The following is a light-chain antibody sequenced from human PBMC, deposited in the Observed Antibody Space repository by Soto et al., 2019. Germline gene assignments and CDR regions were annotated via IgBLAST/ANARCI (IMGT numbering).Light chain of an antibody. CDR1: SSDVGGYNY. J-gene: IGLJ1*01. V-gene: IGLV2-14*01. CDR3: SSYTSGSTYV. Sequence: QSALTQPASVSGSPGQSITISCTGNSSDVGGYNYVSWYQQHPGKAPNLMIYEVSNRPAGVSNRFSGSKSGNTASLTSSGLQAEDEADYSCSSYTSGSTYVFGTGTKVTVL. CDR2: EVS.